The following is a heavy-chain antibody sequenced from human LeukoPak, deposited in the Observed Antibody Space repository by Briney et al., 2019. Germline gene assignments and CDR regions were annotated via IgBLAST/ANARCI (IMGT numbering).Heavy chain of an antibody. V-gene: IGHV1-18*01. Sequence: ASVKVSCKASGYTFTSYGISWVRQAPGQGLEWMGWISAYNGNTNYAQKLQGRVTMTTDTSTSTAYMELRSLRSDDTAVYYCARDHPDCSSTSCPDYWGQGTLVTVSS. CDR3: ARDHPDCSSTSCPDY. CDR1: GYTFTSYG. D-gene: IGHD2-2*01. CDR2: ISAYNGNT. J-gene: IGHJ4*02.